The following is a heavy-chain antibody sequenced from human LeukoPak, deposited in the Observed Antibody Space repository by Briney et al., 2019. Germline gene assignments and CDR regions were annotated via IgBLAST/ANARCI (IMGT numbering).Heavy chain of an antibody. J-gene: IGHJ6*03. Sequence: GGSLRLSCTASGFTFSIYAMNWVRQAPGKGLEWVSAISGGGGSTYYADSVKGRFTISRDNSKNTLYLQINSLRAEDTAVYYCAKDRQGFGFGEQLDYYYMDVWGKGTTVTVSS. V-gene: IGHV3-23*01. CDR1: GFTFSIYA. D-gene: IGHD3-10*01. CDR2: ISGGGGST. CDR3: AKDRQGFGFGEQLDYYYMDV.